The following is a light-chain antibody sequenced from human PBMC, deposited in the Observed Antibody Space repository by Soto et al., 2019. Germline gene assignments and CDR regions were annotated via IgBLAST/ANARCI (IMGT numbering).Light chain of an antibody. J-gene: IGKJ2*01. V-gene: IGKV1-33*01. CDR3: QQYDKLPYT. Sequence: DIQMTQSPSSLSASVGDRVTITCQASQDISNYLIWYQQKPGKAPRLLIYDASNLKTGVPSRFSGTGSGTDFTFTISGLQPEDIATYYCQQYDKLPYTFGQGTKLEIK. CDR1: QDISNY. CDR2: DAS.